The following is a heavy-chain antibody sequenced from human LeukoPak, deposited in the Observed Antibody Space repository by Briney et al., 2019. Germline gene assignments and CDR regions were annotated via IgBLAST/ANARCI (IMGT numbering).Heavy chain of an antibody. CDR1: GGSISSYY. J-gene: IGHJ4*02. CDR2: IYTSGST. Sequence: SETLSLTCTVSGGSISSYYWSWIRQPPGKGLEWIGYIYTSGSTNYNPSLKGRVTISVDTSKNQFSLKLSSVTAADTPVYYCARGIPSDYWGQGTLVTVSS. D-gene: IGHD2-21*01. V-gene: IGHV4-4*09. CDR3: ARGIPSDY.